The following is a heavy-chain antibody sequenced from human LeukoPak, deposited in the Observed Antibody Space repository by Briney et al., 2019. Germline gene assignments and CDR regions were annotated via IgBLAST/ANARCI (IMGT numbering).Heavy chain of an antibody. D-gene: IGHD1-1*01. CDR2: INPNSGGT. CDR3: ARATWNDVPQYIYYYYYMDV. Sequence: GASVKVSCKASGYTFTGYYMHWVRQAPGQGLEWMGWINPNSGGTNYAQKFQGRVTMTRDTSISTAYMELSRLRSDDTAVYYCARATWNDVPQYIYYYYYMDVWGKGTTVTVSS. V-gene: IGHV1-2*02. J-gene: IGHJ6*03. CDR1: GYTFTGYY.